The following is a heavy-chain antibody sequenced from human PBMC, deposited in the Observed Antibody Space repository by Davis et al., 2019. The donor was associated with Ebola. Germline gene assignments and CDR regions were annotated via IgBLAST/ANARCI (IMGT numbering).Heavy chain of an antibody. V-gene: IGHV3-33*01. CDR1: GFTFSSYG. J-gene: IGHJ6*02. Sequence: GGSLRLSCAASGFTFSSYGMHWVRQAPGKGLEWVAVIWYDGSNKYYADSVKGRFTISRDNSKNTLYLQMNSLRAEDTAVYYCARDTGFGSSPTVDYYYYGMDVWGQGTTVTVSS. CDR3: ARDTGFGSSPTVDYYYYGMDV. CDR2: IWYDGSNK. D-gene: IGHD3-10*01.